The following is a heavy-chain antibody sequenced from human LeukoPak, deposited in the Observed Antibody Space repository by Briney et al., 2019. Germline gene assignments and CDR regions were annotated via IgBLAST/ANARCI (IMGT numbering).Heavy chain of an antibody. CDR2: ISTNTGNP. Sequence: GASVKVSCKASGYTFTSYAMNWVRQAPGQGLEWMGWISTNTGNPTYAQGFTGRFVFSLDTSVSTAYLQISSLKAEDTAVHYCAREVAPGGLDYWGQGTLVTVSS. D-gene: IGHD4-23*01. CDR1: GYTFTSYA. CDR3: AREVAPGGLDY. V-gene: IGHV7-4-1*02. J-gene: IGHJ4*02.